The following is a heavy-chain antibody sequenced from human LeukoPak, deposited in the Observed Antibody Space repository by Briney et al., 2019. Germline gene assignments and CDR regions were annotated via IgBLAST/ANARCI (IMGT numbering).Heavy chain of an antibody. CDR1: GYTFTGYY. Sequence: ASVKVSCKASGYTFTGYYMHWVRQAPGQGLEWMGWINPNSGGTNYAQKFQGWVTMTRDTSISTAYMELSRLRSDDTAVYYCARESYCSGGSCSLRVPFDYWGQGTLVTVSS. D-gene: IGHD2-15*01. CDR2: INPNSGGT. V-gene: IGHV1-2*04. J-gene: IGHJ4*02. CDR3: ARESYCSGGSCSLRVPFDY.